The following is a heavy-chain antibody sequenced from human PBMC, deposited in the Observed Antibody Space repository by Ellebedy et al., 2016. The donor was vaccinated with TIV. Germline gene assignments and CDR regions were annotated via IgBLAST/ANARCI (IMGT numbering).Heavy chain of an antibody. CDR2: IWFDGSKE. D-gene: IGHD2-2*01. J-gene: IGHJ4*02. Sequence: PGGSLRLSCAASGFTFGRYGMHWVRQAPGKGLEWVAVIWFDGSKEFYAGSVKGRFTISRDDSKNEVFLQMSSLKAEDTAVYYCARPSYQLLSYYFDSWGQGTLVTVSS. CDR3: ARPSYQLLSYYFDS. CDR1: GFTFGRYG. V-gene: IGHV3-33*01.